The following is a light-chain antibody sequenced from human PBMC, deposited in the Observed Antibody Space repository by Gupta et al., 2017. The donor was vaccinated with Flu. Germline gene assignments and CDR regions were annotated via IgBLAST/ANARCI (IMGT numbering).Light chain of an antibody. CDR3: QAWDSGIGV. CDR2: QDT. V-gene: IGLV3-1*01. J-gene: IGLJ2*01. Sequence: YDLTQPASVSVSPGQTASITCSGDKLGEKYACWYQRKPGQSPVLVIYQDTKRPSGIPERFSGSNSGNTAPLTISGTQAVDDSDYSCQAWDSGIGVFGGGTKLTVL. CDR1: KLGEKY.